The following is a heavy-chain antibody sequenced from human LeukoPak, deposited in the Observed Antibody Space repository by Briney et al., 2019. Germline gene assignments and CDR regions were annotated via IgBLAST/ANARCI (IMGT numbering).Heavy chain of an antibody. CDR2: ISSSGSTI. Sequence: GGSLRLSCAASGFTFSSYEMNWVRQAPGKGLEWVSYISSSGSTIYYADSVKGRFTISRDNAKNLLYLQMNSLRAEDTAVYYCTREQDREAAATVVGDYWGQGALVTVSS. CDR3: TREQDREAAATVVGDY. V-gene: IGHV3-48*03. D-gene: IGHD2-15*01. J-gene: IGHJ4*02. CDR1: GFTFSSYE.